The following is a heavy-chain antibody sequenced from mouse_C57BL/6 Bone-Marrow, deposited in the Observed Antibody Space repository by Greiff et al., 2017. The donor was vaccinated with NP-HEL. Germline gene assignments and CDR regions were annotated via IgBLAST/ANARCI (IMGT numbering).Heavy chain of an antibody. CDR2: IDPSDSYT. Sequence: VQLQQPGAELVRPGTSVKLSCKASGYTFTSYWMHWVKQRPGQGLEWIGVIDPSDSYTNYNQKFKGKATLTVDTSSSTAYMQLSSLTSEDSAVYYCARCPSFAYWGQGTLVTVSA. CDR3: ARCPSFAY. D-gene: IGHD6-1*01. CDR1: GYTFTSYW. J-gene: IGHJ3*01. V-gene: IGHV1-59*01.